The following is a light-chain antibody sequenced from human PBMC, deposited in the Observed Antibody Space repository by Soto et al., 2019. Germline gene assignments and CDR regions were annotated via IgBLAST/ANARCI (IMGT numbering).Light chain of an antibody. Sequence: DIPMTQSPSILSASVGDRVTITCRASQSIGSWVAWYHQKPGRAPNLLIHKASHLESGVPSRFSGSGSGTEFTLTISSLQPEDFATYYCQQFHSFPRTFAQGTKVDIK. CDR1: QSIGSW. CDR2: KAS. V-gene: IGKV1-5*03. J-gene: IGKJ1*01. CDR3: QQFHSFPRT.